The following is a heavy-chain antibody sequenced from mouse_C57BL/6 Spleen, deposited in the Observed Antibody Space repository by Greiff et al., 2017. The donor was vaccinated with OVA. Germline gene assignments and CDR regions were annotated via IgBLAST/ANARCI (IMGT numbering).Heavy chain of an antibody. V-gene: IGHV1-62-2*01. J-gene: IGHJ4*01. CDR2: FYPGSGSI. CDR1: GYTFTEYT. CDR3: ARPASYGNYGAMDY. Sequence: VKLMESGAELVKPGASVKLSCKASGYTFTEYTIHWVKQRSGQGLEWIGWFYPGSGSIKYNEKFKDKATLTADKSSSTVYMERSRLTSEDSAVYFCARPASYGNYGAMDYWGQGTSVTVSS. D-gene: IGHD2-10*01.